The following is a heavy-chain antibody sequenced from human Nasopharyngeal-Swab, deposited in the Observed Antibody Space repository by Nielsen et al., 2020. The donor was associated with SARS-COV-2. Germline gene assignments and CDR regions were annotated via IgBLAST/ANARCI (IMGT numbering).Heavy chain of an antibody. CDR3: ARISSYCSSTSCYVYYYYYGMDV. CDR1: GFSLSNARMG. D-gene: IGHD2-2*01. Sequence: SGPTLVKPTETLTLTCAVSGFSLSNARMGVSWIRQPPGKAPEWLAHIFSNDEKSYSTSLKSRLTISKDTSKSQVVLTMTNMDPVDTATYYCARISSYCSSTSCYVYYYYYGMDVWGQGTTVTVSS. CDR2: IFSNDEK. V-gene: IGHV2-26*01. J-gene: IGHJ6*02.